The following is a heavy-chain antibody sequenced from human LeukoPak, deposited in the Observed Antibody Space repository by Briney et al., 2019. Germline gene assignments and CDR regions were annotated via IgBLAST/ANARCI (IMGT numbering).Heavy chain of an antibody. CDR1: GFTFSSYG. Sequence: GRSLRLSCAASGFTFSSYGMHWVRQAPGKGLEWVSVIWYDARTQYYADSVKGRFTISRDNSKNMLYLQMNSLRAEDTAVYYCARGTMIAHWGQGTLVTVSS. CDR2: IWYDARTQ. J-gene: IGHJ4*02. V-gene: IGHV3-33*01. CDR3: ARGTMIAH. D-gene: IGHD2-21*01.